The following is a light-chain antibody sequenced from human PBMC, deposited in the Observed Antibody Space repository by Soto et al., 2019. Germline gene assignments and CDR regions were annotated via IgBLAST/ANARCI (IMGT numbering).Light chain of an antibody. V-gene: IGKV3-15*01. J-gene: IGKJ5*01. Sequence: EIVMTQSPATLSVSPGERATLSCRASQSVSGNLAWYQQKPGQAPRLLIYDASTRATGIPARFSGSGSGTEFTLTISSLQSEDFAVYYCQQYNNWLITFGQGTRLEIK. CDR2: DAS. CDR3: QQYNNWLIT. CDR1: QSVSGN.